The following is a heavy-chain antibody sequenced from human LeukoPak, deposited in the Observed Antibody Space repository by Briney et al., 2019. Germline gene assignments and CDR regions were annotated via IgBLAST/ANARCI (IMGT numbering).Heavy chain of an antibody. CDR3: ARGHNWNLDH. CDR1: GFTFSSYA. D-gene: IGHD1-20*01. J-gene: IGHJ4*02. Sequence: GSLRLSCAASGFTFSSYAMSWVRQPPGKGLEWIGEINHSGSTKYNPSLTSRVTISVDTSKNQFSLKLTSVTAADTAVYYCARGHNWNLDHWGQGTLVTISS. CDR2: INHSGST. V-gene: IGHV4-34*01.